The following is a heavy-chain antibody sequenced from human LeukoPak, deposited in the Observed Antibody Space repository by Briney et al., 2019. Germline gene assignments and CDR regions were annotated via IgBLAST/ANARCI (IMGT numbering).Heavy chain of an antibody. V-gene: IGHV3-23*01. D-gene: IGHD3-22*01. Sequence: GGSLRLSCAASGFTLSSYGMSWVRQAPGKGLEWVSTISGSGGRTYYADSVKGRFTISRDNSKNTLYLQMNSLRAEDTAVYYCAKDHITMIVVVITVAFDIWGQGTMVTVSS. CDR2: ISGSGGRT. CDR3: AKDHITMIVVVITVAFDI. CDR1: GFTLSSYG. J-gene: IGHJ3*02.